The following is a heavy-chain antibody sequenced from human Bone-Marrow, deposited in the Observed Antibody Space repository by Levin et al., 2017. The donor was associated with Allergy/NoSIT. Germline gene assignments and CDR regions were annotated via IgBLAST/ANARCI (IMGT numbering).Heavy chain of an antibody. CDR2: ISYDGSNK. J-gene: IGHJ6*02. CDR1: GFTFSSYA. CDR3: ARAGCSSGCYYYGMDV. D-gene: IGHD6-19*01. V-gene: IGHV3-30*04. Sequence: AGGSLRLSCAASGFTFSSYAMHWVRQAPGKGLEWVAVISYDGSNKYYADSVKGRFTISRDNSKNTLYLQMNSLRAEDTAVYYCARAGCSSGCYYYGMDVWGQGTTVTVSS.